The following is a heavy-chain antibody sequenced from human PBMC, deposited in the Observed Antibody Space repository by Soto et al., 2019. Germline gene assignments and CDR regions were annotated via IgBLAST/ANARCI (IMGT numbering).Heavy chain of an antibody. J-gene: IGHJ4*02. Sequence: EVQLLESGGGLVQPGGSLRLSCAASGFTFSSYAMSWVRQAPGKGLEWVSGISSSGGSTYYADSVKGRFTISRDNSKNTLFLRMNRPRVEDTAVYYCAKDWGRVLGAENYWYYWGQGTLVTVSS. CDR3: AKDWGRVLGAENYWYY. V-gene: IGHV3-23*01. CDR2: ISSSGGST. CDR1: GFTFSSYA. D-gene: IGHD2-8*02.